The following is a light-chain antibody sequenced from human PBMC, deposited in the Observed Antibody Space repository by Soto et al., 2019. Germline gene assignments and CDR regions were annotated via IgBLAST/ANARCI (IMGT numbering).Light chain of an antibody. CDR3: SSFTSRFTFV. V-gene: IGLV2-14*01. CDR1: RSDVGAYNY. J-gene: IGLJ1*01. CDR2: EVT. Sequence: QSVLAQPASVSVSPGDSIAISCTGTRSDVGAYNYVSWYQQHPGKAPKLMISEVTNRPSGVSDRFSGSKSGNTASLTISGLQAEEEADSYCSSFTSRFTFVFGTGTKVTVL.